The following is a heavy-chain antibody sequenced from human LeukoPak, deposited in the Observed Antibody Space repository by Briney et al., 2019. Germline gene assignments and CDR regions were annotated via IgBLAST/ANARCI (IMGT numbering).Heavy chain of an antibody. Sequence: SETLSLTCAVYGGSFSGYYWSWIRQPPGKGLEWIGEINHSGSTNYNPSLKSRVTISVDTSKNQFSLKLSSVTAADTAVYYCARGDITMSRGVITNCFDPWGQGTLVTVSS. CDR3: ARGDITMSRGVITNCFDP. V-gene: IGHV4-34*01. CDR2: INHSGST. CDR1: GGSFSGYY. J-gene: IGHJ5*02. D-gene: IGHD3-10*01.